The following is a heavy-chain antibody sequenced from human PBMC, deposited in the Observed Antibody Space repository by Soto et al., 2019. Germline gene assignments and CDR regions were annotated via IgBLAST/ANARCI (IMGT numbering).Heavy chain of an antibody. CDR1: GFTSSPYA. V-gene: IGHV3-23*01. Sequence: EVQQLESGGGLVQPGGSLRLSCVASGFTSSPYAKNWVRQAPGKGLEWVSRIGGSDDTSSYADSVKGRFTISRDNSKNTLFLQMSSLRPEDTAMYYCVKADGGWWPPVDRWGQGTLVTVSS. D-gene: IGHD2-15*01. CDR2: IGGSDDTS. CDR3: VKADGGWWPPVDR. J-gene: IGHJ5*02.